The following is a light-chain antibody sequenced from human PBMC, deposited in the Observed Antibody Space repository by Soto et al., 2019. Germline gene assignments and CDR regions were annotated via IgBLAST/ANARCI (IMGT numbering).Light chain of an antibody. V-gene: IGKV3-20*01. CDR2: GAS. J-gene: IGKJ1*01. CDR3: QQYGASPT. CDR1: QTINTRN. Sequence: EIVLTQSPGTLYLSPGERGTLSCRASQTINTRNLAWYQRKPGQAPRLLIYGASNRATGIPDRFSGSGSGTDLTLTISRLEPEDFAVYYCQQYGASPTFGQGTKVDIK.